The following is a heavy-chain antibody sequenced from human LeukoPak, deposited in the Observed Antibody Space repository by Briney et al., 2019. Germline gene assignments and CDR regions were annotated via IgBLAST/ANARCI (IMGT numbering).Heavy chain of an antibody. Sequence: SETLSLTCTVSGGSISSSSYYWGWIRQPPGKGLEWIGSIYYSGSTYYNPSLKSRVTISVDTSKNQFSLKLSSVTAADTAVYYCAVGADPGSYHFDYWGQGTLSPSPQ. CDR3: AVGADPGSYHFDY. D-gene: IGHD3-10*01. V-gene: IGHV4-39*01. CDR2: IYYSGST. J-gene: IGHJ4*02. CDR1: GGSISSSSYY.